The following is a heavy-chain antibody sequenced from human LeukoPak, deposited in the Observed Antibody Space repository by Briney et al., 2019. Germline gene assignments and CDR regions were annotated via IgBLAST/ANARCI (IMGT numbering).Heavy chain of an antibody. CDR2: TFAGYSYT. Sequence: GESLKISCQSSGYNFTPYWIVWVRQVPGKGLEWMGITFAGYSYTIYSPSFQGQVTISVDKSISTAYLQWSSLKASDTAMYYCARPVYDSSGYYISHFDYWGQGTLVTVSS. V-gene: IGHV5-51*01. CDR3: ARPVYDSSGYYISHFDY. J-gene: IGHJ4*02. D-gene: IGHD3-22*01. CDR1: GYNFTPYW.